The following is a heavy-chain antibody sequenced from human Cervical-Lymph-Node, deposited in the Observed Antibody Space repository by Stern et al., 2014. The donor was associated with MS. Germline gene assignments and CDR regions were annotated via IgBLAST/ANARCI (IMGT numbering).Heavy chain of an antibody. J-gene: IGHJ4*02. V-gene: IGHV1-2*02. Sequence: VQLVESGAEVKQPGTSGKVSCKASTYTFTAYHLHCVRQAPGQGLEWMGWIDCNSGATKYAQKFQGRVTMTRDTSISTAYMELSRLTSDDTAVYYCARDAPGPVDQTACYDYWGQGTLVTVSS. CDR1: TYTFTAYH. CDR3: ARDAPGPVDQTACYDY. D-gene: IGHD2-21*01. CDR2: IDCNSGAT.